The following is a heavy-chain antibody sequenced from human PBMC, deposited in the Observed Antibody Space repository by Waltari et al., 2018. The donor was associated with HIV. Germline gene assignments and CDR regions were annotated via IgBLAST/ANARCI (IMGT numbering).Heavy chain of an antibody. CDR1: GFNSSSFW. CDR2: IKEDGSEK. Sequence: EVQLVESGGDLVQPGESLRLSCAASGFNSSSFWMNWVRQPPGKRLEWVANIKEDGSEKYYVDSVKGRFTISRDNVKNSLYLQMNSLRAEDTAVYYCARDASYFDFWSGGYYYYGLDVWGQGTTVTVSS. J-gene: IGHJ6*02. D-gene: IGHD3-3*01. V-gene: IGHV3-7*01. CDR3: ARDASYFDFWSGGYYYYGLDV.